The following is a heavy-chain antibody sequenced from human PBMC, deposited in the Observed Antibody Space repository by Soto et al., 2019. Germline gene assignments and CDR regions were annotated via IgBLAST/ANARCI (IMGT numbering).Heavy chain of an antibody. J-gene: IGHJ4*02. CDR3: ARGGGYGHFDY. D-gene: IGHD5-12*01. Sequence: ASVKVSCKASGGTFSSYAISWVRQAPGQGLEWMGGIIPIFGTANYAQKFQGRVTMTRNTSISTAYMELSSLRSEDTAVYYCARGGGYGHFDYWGQGTLVTVSS. CDR2: IIPIFGTA. V-gene: IGHV1-69*05. CDR1: GGTFSSYA.